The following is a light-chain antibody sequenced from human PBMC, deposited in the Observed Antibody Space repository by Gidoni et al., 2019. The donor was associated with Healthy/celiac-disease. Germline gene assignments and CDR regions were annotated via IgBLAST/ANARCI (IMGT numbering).Light chain of an antibody. CDR1: SNNVGNQG. V-gene: IGLV10-54*01. CDR3: SAGDSSLSAWV. CDR2: RNN. Sequence: QAGLTQPPSVSKGLRQTATLTCTGKSNNVGNQGAAWLQQHQGHPPKLLSYRNNNRPSGISERLSASRSGNTASLTITGLQPEDEADYYCSAGDSSLSAWVFGGGTKLTVL. J-gene: IGLJ3*02.